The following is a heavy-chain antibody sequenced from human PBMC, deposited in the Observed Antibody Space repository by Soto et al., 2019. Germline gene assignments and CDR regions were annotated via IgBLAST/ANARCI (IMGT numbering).Heavy chain of an antibody. Sequence: GGSLRLSCAASGFTSSSSGLNWVRQAPGKGLEWVTYISGGSNSIYYADSVKGRFSSSRDNARNSLYLQMNSLREEDTAVYFCAKTFGDYKTYWGQGTLLTVSS. J-gene: IGHJ4*02. CDR1: GFTSSSSG. CDR2: ISGGSNSI. CDR3: AKTFGDYKTY. V-gene: IGHV3-48*02. D-gene: IGHD3-10*01.